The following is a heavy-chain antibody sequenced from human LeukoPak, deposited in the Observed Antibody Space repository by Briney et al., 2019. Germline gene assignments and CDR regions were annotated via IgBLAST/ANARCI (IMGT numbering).Heavy chain of an antibody. V-gene: IGHV1-8*01. CDR1: GYTFTSYD. J-gene: IGHJ3*01. Sequence: ASVKVSCKASGYTFTSYDINWVRQATGQGLEWMGWMNPNSGNTGYAQKFQGRVTMTRNTSISTAYMELSSLRPEDTAVYYCAGVVIDYYGSGSPTVWGQGTMVTVSS. CDR3: AGVVIDYYGSGSPTV. CDR2: MNPNSGNT. D-gene: IGHD3-10*01.